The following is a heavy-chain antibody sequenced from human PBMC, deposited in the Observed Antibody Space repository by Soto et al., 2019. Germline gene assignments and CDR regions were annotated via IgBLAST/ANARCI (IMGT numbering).Heavy chain of an antibody. CDR3: ARDPAIYSGKFDYGLDV. D-gene: IGHD4-4*01. Sequence: PGGSLRLSCAVSGFTFSSYEMNWVCQAPGKGLEWVSYIGTSGKTIYYADSVRGRLTIPRDNAKNSLYLQMNSLRAEDTAVYFCARDPAIYSGKFDYGLDVWGRGTTVTSP. CDR1: GFTFSSYE. CDR2: IGTSGKTI. J-gene: IGHJ6*02. V-gene: IGHV3-48*03.